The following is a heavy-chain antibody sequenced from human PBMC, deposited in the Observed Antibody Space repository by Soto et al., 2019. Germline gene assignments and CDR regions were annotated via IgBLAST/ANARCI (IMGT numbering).Heavy chain of an antibody. CDR3: ARDHAVVVPAALIYYYYYGMDV. Sequence: GGSLRLSCAASGFTFSSYWMHWVRQAPGKGLVWVSRINSDGSSTSYADSVKGRFTISRDNAKNTLYLQMNSLRAEDTAVYYCARDHAVVVPAALIYYYYYGMDVWGQGTTVTV. CDR1: GFTFSSYW. V-gene: IGHV3-74*01. CDR2: INSDGSST. D-gene: IGHD2-2*01. J-gene: IGHJ6*02.